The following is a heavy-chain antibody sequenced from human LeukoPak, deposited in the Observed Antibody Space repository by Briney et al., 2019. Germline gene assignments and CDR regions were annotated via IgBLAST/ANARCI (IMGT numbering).Heavy chain of an antibody. Sequence: SVKVSCKASGGTFSSYAISWVRQAPGQGLEWMGRIIPILGIANYAQKFQGRVTITADKSTSTAYMELSSLRSEDTAVYYCARAERDYSYGSPLHDAFDIWGQGTMVTVSS. J-gene: IGHJ3*02. CDR1: GGTFSSYA. V-gene: IGHV1-69*04. CDR3: ARAERDYSYGSPLHDAFDI. D-gene: IGHD5-18*01. CDR2: IIPILGIA.